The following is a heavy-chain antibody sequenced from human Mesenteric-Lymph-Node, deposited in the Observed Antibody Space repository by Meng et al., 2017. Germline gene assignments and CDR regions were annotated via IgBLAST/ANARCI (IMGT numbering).Heavy chain of an antibody. CDR2: IYYSGST. CDR1: GDSLSRSHW. J-gene: IGHJ4*02. D-gene: IGHD4-17*01. Sequence: QVRVQEAGPGLVEPSGTLSLTCAVAGDSLSRSHWWSWVRQPPGKGLEWIGYIYYSGSTYYNPSLKSRVTISVDTSKNQFSLKLSSVTAADTAVYYCTTLYGDSISWGQGTLVTVSS. CDR3: TTLYGDSIS. V-gene: IGHV4-4*02.